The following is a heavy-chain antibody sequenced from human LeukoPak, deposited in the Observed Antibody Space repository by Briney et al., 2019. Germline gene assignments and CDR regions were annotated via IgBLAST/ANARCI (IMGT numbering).Heavy chain of an antibody. CDR2: TYYRSKWYN. V-gene: IGHV6-1*01. J-gene: IGHJ6*02. CDR1: GDSVSSNSAA. CDR3: ARTKPSIAPPYYYGMDV. D-gene: IGHD6-6*01. Sequence: SQTLSLTCAISGDSVSSNSAAWYWIRQSPSRGLEWLGRTYYRSKWYNDYAVSVKSRITINPDTSKNQFSLQLNSVTPEDTAVYYCARTKPSIAPPYYYGMDVWGQGTTVTVSS.